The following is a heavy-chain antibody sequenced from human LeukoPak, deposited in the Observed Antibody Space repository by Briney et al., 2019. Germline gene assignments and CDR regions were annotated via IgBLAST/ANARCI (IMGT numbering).Heavy chain of an antibody. CDR1: GGSFSGYY. CDR2: INHSGST. Sequence: SETLSLTXAVYGGSFSGYYWSWIRQPPGKGLEWIGEINHSGSTYYNPSLKSRVTISVDTSKNQFSLKLSSVTAADTAVYYCARHGSDYVWGSYRHNWFDPWGQGTLVTVSS. D-gene: IGHD3-16*02. V-gene: IGHV4-34*01. CDR3: ARHGSDYVWGSYRHNWFDP. J-gene: IGHJ5*02.